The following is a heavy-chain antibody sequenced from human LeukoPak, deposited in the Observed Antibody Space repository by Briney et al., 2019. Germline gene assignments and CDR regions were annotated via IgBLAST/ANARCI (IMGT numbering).Heavy chain of an antibody. Sequence: PSETLSLTCAVYGGSLSGYYWSWIRQPPGEGLEWIGEINHSGSTNYNPSLKSRVTISVDTSKNQFSLKLSSVTAADTAVYYCARVPYCSGGSCNYYYYYGMDVWGQGTTVTVSS. CDR2: INHSGST. CDR1: GGSLSGYY. CDR3: ARVPYCSGGSCNYYYYYGMDV. J-gene: IGHJ6*02. V-gene: IGHV4-34*01. D-gene: IGHD2-15*01.